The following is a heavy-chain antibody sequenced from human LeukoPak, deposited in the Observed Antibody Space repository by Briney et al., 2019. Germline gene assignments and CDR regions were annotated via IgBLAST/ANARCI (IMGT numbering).Heavy chain of an antibody. D-gene: IGHD6-13*01. V-gene: IGHV3-23*01. CDR3: AKDTKRYSSPNFDY. J-gene: IGHJ4*02. Sequence: GGSLRLSCAASGFTFSSYAMSWVRQAPGKGLEWVSAISGSGGSTYYADSVKGRFTISRDNSKNTLYLQMNCLRAEDTAVYYCAKDTKRYSSPNFDYWGQGTLVTVSS. CDR2: ISGSGGST. CDR1: GFTFSSYA.